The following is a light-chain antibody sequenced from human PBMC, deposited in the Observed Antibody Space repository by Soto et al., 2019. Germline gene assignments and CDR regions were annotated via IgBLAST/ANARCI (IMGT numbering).Light chain of an antibody. CDR3: QQYNNWPDT. J-gene: IGKJ2*01. CDR1: QSVNSN. Sequence: EIVMTQSPATLSVSPGERATLSCRASQSVNSNLAWYQQKPGQAPTLLIYGASTRATVIPARFSGSGSGTEFTLTISSLQSEDFAVYYCQQYNNWPDTFGQGTKLEIK. CDR2: GAS. V-gene: IGKV3-15*01.